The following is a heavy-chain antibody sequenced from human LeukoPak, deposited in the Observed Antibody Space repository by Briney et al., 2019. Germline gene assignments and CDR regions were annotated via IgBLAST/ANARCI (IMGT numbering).Heavy chain of an antibody. D-gene: IGHD5-12*01. CDR3: ARGWNSGYDLMY. CDR1: GFTFSSYE. V-gene: IGHV3-48*03. Sequence: GGSLRLSCAASGFTFSSYEMNWVRQAPGKGLEWVSYISSSGSIIYYADSVKGRFTISRDNAKNSLYLQMNSLRAEGTAVYYCARGWNSGYDLMYWGQGILVTVSS. CDR2: ISSSGSII. J-gene: IGHJ4*02.